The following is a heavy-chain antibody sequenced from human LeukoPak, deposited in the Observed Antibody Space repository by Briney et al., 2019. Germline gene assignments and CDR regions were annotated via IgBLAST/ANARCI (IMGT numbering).Heavy chain of an antibody. D-gene: IGHD2-15*01. J-gene: IGHJ6*02. Sequence: GGSLRLSCAASGFTFSSYSVNWVRHAPGKGLGWVSSISSSSSYIYYADSVKGRFTISRDNAKNSLYLQMNSLRAEDTAVYYCARDRGYCSGGSCFLAADYYYYGMDVWGQGTTVTVSS. CDR2: ISSSSSYI. CDR3: ARDRGYCSGGSCFLAADYYYYGMDV. V-gene: IGHV3-21*01. CDR1: GFTFSSYS.